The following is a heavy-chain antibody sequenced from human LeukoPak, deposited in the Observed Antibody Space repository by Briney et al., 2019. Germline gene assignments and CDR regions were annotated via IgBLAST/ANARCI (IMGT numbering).Heavy chain of an antibody. D-gene: IGHD1-1*01. CDR1: GYRFTSYW. V-gene: IGHV5-51*01. CDR2: IYPGDSDT. Sequence: GESLKISCKGSGYRFTSYWIGWVRQMPGKGLEWMGIIYPGDSDTRYSPSLQGRVTISADKSISTAYLQWSSLKASDTAMYYCARERPHDAFDIWGQGTMVTVSS. J-gene: IGHJ3*02. CDR3: ARERPHDAFDI.